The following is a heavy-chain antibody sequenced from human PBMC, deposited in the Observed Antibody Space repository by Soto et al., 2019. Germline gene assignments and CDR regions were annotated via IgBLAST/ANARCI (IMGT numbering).Heavy chain of an antibody. CDR3: AKVRWALYDYYGMDV. D-gene: IGHD3-22*01. CDR1: GFTFSSYG. J-gene: IGHJ6*02. CDR2: ISYDGSNK. V-gene: IGHV3-30*18. Sequence: GGSLRLSCVDSGFTFSSYGMHWVRQAPGKGLEWVAVISYDGSNKYYADSVKGRFTISRDDSKNTLYLQMNSLRAEDTAVYYCAKVRWALYDYYGMDVWGQGTTVTVSS.